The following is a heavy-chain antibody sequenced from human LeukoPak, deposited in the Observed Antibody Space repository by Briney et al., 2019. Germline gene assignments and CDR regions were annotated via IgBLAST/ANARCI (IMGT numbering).Heavy chain of an antibody. CDR1: GFTFSSYW. D-gene: IGHD3-22*01. J-gene: IGHJ3*02. CDR2: MKQDGSEK. CDR3: ARTRNYYYDSSGYHRAFDI. V-gene: IGHV3-7*01. Sequence: PGGSLRLSCAASGFTFSSYWLSWVRQSPGKGLEWVANMKQDGSEKYYVDSVKGRFTISRDNAKSSLYLQMNNLRAEDTAVYYCARTRNYYYDSSGYHRAFDIWGQGTMVTVSS.